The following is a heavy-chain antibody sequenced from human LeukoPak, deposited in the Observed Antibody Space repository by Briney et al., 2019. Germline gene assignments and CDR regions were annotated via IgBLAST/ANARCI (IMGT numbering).Heavy chain of an antibody. J-gene: IGHJ5*02. Sequence: PGGSLRLSCAASGVTFSSYAMSWVRQAPGKGLECVSAISGSGGSTYYADSVKGRFTISRDNSKNTLYLQMNSLRAEDTAVYYCAKAPTAINWFDPWGQGTLVTVSS. CDR1: GVTFSSYA. CDR3: AKAPTAINWFDP. V-gene: IGHV3-23*01. CDR2: ISGSGGST. D-gene: IGHD5-18*01.